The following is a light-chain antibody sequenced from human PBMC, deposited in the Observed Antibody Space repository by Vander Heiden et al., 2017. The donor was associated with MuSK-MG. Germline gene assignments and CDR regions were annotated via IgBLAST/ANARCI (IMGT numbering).Light chain of an antibody. CDR1: QGISKS. Sequence: IQMTQSPSPLSASVGDRVTITCRASQGISKSLAWYQQKPGKAPKLLIYAASRLESGVPSRFSGSGSGTDYTLTISSLQPEDFATYYCQHYYGTPGTFGEGTKVEIK. CDR3: QHYYGTPGT. CDR2: AAS. V-gene: IGKV1-NL1*01. J-gene: IGKJ1*01.